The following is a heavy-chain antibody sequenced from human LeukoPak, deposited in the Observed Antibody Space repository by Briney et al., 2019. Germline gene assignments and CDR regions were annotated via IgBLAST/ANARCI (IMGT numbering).Heavy chain of an antibody. D-gene: IGHD3-10*01. CDR1: GGTFSSYG. Sequence: GSSVKVSCKASGGTFSSYGISWVRQAPGQGLEWMGGIIPIFGTANYAQKFQGRVTITADESTSTAYMELSSLRSEDTAVYYCATNDITMVRGVNSPMDVWGKGTTVTISS. CDR3: ATNDITMVRGVNSPMDV. V-gene: IGHV1-69*01. CDR2: IIPIFGTA. J-gene: IGHJ6*03.